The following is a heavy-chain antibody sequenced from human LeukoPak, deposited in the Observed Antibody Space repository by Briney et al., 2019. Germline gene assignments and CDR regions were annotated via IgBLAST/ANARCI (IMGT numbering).Heavy chain of an antibody. CDR1: GFTFSSYA. CDR3: ARGSLWLQLDY. Sequence: GSLRLSCAASGFTFSSYAMHWVRQAPGKGLEWVAVISYDGSNKYYADSVKGRFTISRDNSKNTLYLQMNSLRAEDTAVYYCARGSLWLQLDYWGQGTLVTVSS. CDR2: ISYDGSNK. D-gene: IGHD5-24*01. J-gene: IGHJ4*02. V-gene: IGHV3-30-3*01.